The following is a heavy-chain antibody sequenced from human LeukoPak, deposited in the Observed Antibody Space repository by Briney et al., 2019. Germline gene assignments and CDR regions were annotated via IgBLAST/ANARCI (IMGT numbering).Heavy chain of an antibody. CDR3: AKVRDYGGKSYGMDV. J-gene: IGHJ6*02. V-gene: IGHV3-30*18. CDR1: GFTFSSYG. D-gene: IGHD4-23*01. Sequence: GGSLRLSCAASGFTFSSYGMHLVRQAPGKGLEWVAVISYDGSNKYYADSVKGRFTISRDNSKNTLYLQMNSLRAEDTAVYYCAKVRDYGGKSYGMDVWGQGTTVTVS. CDR2: ISYDGSNK.